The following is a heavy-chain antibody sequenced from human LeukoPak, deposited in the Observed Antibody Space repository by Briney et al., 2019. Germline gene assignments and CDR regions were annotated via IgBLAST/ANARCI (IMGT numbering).Heavy chain of an antibody. CDR2: IIPIFGTA. D-gene: IGHD6-19*01. V-gene: IGHV1-69*01. CDR1: GGTFSSYA. Sequence: GSSVKVSCKASGGTFSSYAISWVRQAPGQGFEWMGGIIPIFGTANYAQKFQGRVTITADESTSTAYMELSRLRSDDTAVYYCARAPKYSSGWSFDYWGQGTLVTVSS. J-gene: IGHJ4*02. CDR3: ARAPKYSSGWSFDY.